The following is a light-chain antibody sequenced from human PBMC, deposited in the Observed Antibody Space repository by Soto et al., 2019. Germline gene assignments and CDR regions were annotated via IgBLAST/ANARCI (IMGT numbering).Light chain of an antibody. CDR1: QSVLYSSNNKNY. CDR3: QQYYSTPFA. Sequence: DIVMTQSPDSLAVSLGERATINCKSSQSVLYSSNNKNYLAWYQQEPGQPPKLLVYWASTRKSGVPDRFSGGGSGTDFTLTISSLQAEDVAVYYCQQYYSTPFAFGPGTKVDIK. V-gene: IGKV4-1*01. J-gene: IGKJ3*01. CDR2: WAS.